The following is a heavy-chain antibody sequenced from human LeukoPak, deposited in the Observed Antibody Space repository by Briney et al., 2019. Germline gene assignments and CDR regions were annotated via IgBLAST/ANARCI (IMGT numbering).Heavy chain of an antibody. CDR3: ARDLYGHYVTDRYYGMDV. Sequence: SGGSLRLSCAASGFTVSSNYMSWVRQAPGKGLEWVSVIYSGGYTYYADSVKGRFTISRDNSKNTLYLQMNSLRADDTAVYYCARDLYGHYVTDRYYGMDVWGQGTTVTVSS. V-gene: IGHV3-53*01. D-gene: IGHD4-17*01. CDR2: IYSGGYT. J-gene: IGHJ6*02. CDR1: GFTVSSNY.